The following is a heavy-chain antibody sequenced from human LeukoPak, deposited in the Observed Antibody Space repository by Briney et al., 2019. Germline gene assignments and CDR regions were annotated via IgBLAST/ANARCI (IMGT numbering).Heavy chain of an antibody. CDR1: GFTFSSNW. D-gene: IGHD1-26*01. J-gene: IGHJ4*02. Sequence: GGSLRLSCAASGFTFSSNWMHWVRQAPGKGLVWVSRINEDGSTANYADSVKGRSTIFRDNAKNTLYLQMNSLRAEDTAVYYCVRDLGGRSGHWGQGTLVTVSS. CDR2: INEDGSTA. V-gene: IGHV3-74*01. CDR3: VRDLGGRSGH.